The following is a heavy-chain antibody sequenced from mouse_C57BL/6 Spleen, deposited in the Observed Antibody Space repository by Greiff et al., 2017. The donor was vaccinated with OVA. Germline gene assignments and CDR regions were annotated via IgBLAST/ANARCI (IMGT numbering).Heavy chain of an antibody. V-gene: IGHV1-52*01. CDR3: ARSNYDYAMDY. Sequence: QVQLKQPGAELVRPGSSVKLSCKASGYTFTSYWMHWVKQRPIQGLEWIGNIDPSDSETHYNQKFKDKATLTVDKSSSTAYMQLSSLTSEDSAVYYCARSNYDYAMDYWGQGTSVTVSS. CDR2: IDPSDSET. CDR1: GYTFTSYW. J-gene: IGHJ4*01. D-gene: IGHD1-1*01.